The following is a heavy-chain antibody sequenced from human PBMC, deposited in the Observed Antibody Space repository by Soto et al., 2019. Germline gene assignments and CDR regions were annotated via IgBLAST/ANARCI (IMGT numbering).Heavy chain of an antibody. V-gene: IGHV4-39*01. Sequence: PSETLSLTCTVSGGSIISSSYYWVWIRQPPGKGLEWIGSIYYSGSTYYNPSLKSRVTISVDTSKNQFSLKLSSVTAADTAVYYCARDIVVVPAARGNWFDPWGQGTLVTVSS. CDR2: IYYSGST. CDR3: ARDIVVVPAARGNWFDP. CDR1: GGSIISSSYY. D-gene: IGHD2-2*01. J-gene: IGHJ5*02.